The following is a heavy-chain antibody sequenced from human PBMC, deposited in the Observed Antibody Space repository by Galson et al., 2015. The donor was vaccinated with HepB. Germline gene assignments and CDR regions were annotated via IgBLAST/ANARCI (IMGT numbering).Heavy chain of an antibody. CDR3: AKETYDILTLEFDP. V-gene: IGHV3-30*18. D-gene: IGHD3-9*01. Sequence: SLRLSCAASGFTFSSSGMHWVRQAPGKGLEWVALISFDGSKKYYGDSVKGRFIISRDNSKNTLYMQMNSLRTEDTAVYYCAKETYDILTLEFDPWGQGTLITVSS. CDR1: GFTFSSSG. J-gene: IGHJ5*02. CDR2: ISFDGSKK.